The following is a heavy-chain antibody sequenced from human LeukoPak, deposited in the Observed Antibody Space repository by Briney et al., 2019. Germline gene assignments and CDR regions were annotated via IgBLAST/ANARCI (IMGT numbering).Heavy chain of an antibody. V-gene: IGHV3-7*01. J-gene: IGHJ6*03. D-gene: IGHD4-23*01. CDR2: INQDGNKK. Sequence: GGSLRLSCAVSGFTFSSYWMTWVRQAPGRGLEWVANINQDGNKKYCGDSVKGRFTISRDNAKNSLYLQMNSLRAEDTAVYYCARYGGYYMDVWGKGTTVTVSS. CDR3: ARYGGYYMDV. CDR1: GFTFSSYW.